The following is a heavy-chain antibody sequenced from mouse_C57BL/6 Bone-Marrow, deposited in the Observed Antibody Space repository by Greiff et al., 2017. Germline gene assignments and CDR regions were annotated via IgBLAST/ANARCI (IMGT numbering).Heavy chain of an antibody. CDR3: AIYDGYYLFAY. V-gene: IGHV1-81*01. J-gene: IGHJ3*01. CDR2: IYPRSGNT. CDR1: GYTFTSYG. Sequence: QVQLQQSGAELARPGASVKLSCKASGYTFTSYGISWVKQRTGQGLEWIGEIYPRSGNTYYNEKFKGKATLTADKSSSTAYMELRSLTSEYSAVXFCAIYDGYYLFAYWGQGTLVTVSA. D-gene: IGHD2-3*01.